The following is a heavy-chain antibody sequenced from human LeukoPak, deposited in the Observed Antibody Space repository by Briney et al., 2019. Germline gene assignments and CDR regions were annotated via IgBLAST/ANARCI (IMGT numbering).Heavy chain of an antibody. CDR1: GYTSTVYY. CDR3: ARDYLSYGSGIIYNWFDP. J-gene: IGHJ5*02. D-gene: IGHD3-10*01. V-gene: IGHV1-46*01. CDR2: INPSGGST. Sequence: ASVKVSFKASGYTSTVYYMHWVRQAPGQGLEWMGIINPSGGSTSYAQKFQGRVTMTRDTSTSTVYMELSSLRSEDTAVYYCARDYLSYGSGIIYNWFDPWGQGTLVTVSS.